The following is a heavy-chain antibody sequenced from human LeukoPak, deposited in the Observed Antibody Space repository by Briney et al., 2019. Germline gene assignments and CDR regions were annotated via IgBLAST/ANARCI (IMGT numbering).Heavy chain of an antibody. CDR3: ASHEMEPGAYYYGMDV. Sequence: SETLSLTCAVYGGSFSGYYWSWIRQPPGKGLEWIGEINHSGSTNYNPSLKSRVTISVDTSKNQFSLKLSSVTAADTAVYYCASHEMEPGAYYYGMDVRGQGTTVTVSS. CDR2: INHSGST. CDR1: GGSFSGYY. D-gene: IGHD1-1*01. V-gene: IGHV4-34*01. J-gene: IGHJ6*02.